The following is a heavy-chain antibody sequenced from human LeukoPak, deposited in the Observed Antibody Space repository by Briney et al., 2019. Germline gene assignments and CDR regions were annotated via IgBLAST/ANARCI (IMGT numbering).Heavy chain of an antibody. J-gene: IGHJ4*02. CDR1: GFTFSSYA. V-gene: IGHV3-23*01. CDR2: ISGSGGST. D-gene: IGHD6-13*01. Sequence: GGSLRLSCAASGFTFSSYAMSWVRQAPGKGLEWVSAISGSGGSTYYADSVKGRFTISRDNSKNTLYLQMNSLRAEDTAVYYCAKGRLYSSSWDYFDYWGQGTLVTVSS. CDR3: AKGRLYSSSWDYFDY.